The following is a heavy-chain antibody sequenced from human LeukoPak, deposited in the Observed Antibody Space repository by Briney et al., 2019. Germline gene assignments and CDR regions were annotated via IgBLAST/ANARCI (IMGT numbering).Heavy chain of an antibody. CDR3: ARGEVGATMDLMANWFDP. D-gene: IGHD1-26*01. J-gene: IGHJ5*02. V-gene: IGHV1-69*05. Sequence: SVKVSCKASGGTFSSYAISWVRQAPGQGLEWMGVIIPIFGTANYAQKFQGRVTITTDESTSTAYMELSSLRSEDTAVYYCARGEVGATMDLMANWFDPWGQGTLVTASS. CDR1: GGTFSSYA. CDR2: IIPIFGTA.